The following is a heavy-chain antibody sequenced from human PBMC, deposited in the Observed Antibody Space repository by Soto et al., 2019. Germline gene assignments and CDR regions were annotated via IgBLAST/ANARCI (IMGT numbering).Heavy chain of an antibody. CDR3: ATNYGSGSANFDY. CDR2: VIPMVGMS. Sequence: QVQLVQSGAEVKKPGSSVKVSCTASGGTFNFYSISWVRQATGQGLEWVGRVIPMVGMSEYAQKFQGRVTITADKTTSTAYINLRSLRSEDTAVYYCATNYGSGSANFDYWGQGTLVTVSS. CDR1: GGTFNFYS. J-gene: IGHJ4*02. D-gene: IGHD3-10*01. V-gene: IGHV1-69*02.